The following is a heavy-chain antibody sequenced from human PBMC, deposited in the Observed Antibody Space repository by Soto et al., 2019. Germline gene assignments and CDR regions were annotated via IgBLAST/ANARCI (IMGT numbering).Heavy chain of an antibody. D-gene: IGHD2-2*02. CDR2: ISYDGSNK. CDR3: ARDNPPYCSSTSCYKGFYYFVY. Sequence: GGSLRLSCAASGFTFSSYAMHWVRQAPGKGLEWVAVISYDGSNKYYADSVKGRFTISRDNSKNTLYLQMNSLRAEDTAVYYCARDNPPYCSSTSCYKGFYYFVYWGQGTLVTVSS. V-gene: IGHV3-30-3*01. CDR1: GFTFSSYA. J-gene: IGHJ4*02.